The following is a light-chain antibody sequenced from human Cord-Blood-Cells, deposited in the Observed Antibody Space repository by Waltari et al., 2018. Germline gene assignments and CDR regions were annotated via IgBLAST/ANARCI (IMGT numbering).Light chain of an antibody. CDR3: QQYYSTPRT. J-gene: IGKJ1*01. CDR2: WAS. V-gene: IGKV4-1*01. CDR1: QSVLYSSNNKNY. Sequence: DLVMPQSPDSLAVSLGERATINCQSSQSVLYSSNNKNYLAWYQQKPGQPPKLLIYWASTRESGVPDRFSGSGSGTDFTLTISSLQAEDVAVYYCQQYYSTPRTFGQGTKVEIK.